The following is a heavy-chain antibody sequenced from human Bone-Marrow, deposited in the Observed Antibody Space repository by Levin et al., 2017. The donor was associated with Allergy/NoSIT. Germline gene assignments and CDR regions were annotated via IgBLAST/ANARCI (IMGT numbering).Heavy chain of an antibody. Sequence: PGGSLRLSCAASGLSLGNFAMDWVRQAPGKGLEWVSSISKNGDTYYADSVKGRFTMSRDNAKDTVFLHMNNLSGDDTAVYYCAREPLGVSMVVERAWFDPWGQGTQVTVSS. CDR2: ISKNGDT. CDR3: AREPLGVSMVVERAWFDP. J-gene: IGHJ5*02. D-gene: IGHD2-2*01. V-gene: IGHV3-23*01. CDR1: GLSLGNFA.